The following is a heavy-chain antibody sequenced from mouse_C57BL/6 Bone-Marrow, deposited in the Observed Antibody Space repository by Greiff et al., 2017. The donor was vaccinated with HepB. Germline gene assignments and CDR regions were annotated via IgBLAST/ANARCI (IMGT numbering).Heavy chain of an antibody. Sequence: EVQLQQSGPELVKPGDSVKISCKASGYSFTGYFMNWVMQSHGKSLEWIGRINPYNGDTFYNQKFKGKATLTVDKSSSTAHMELRSLTSEDSAVYYCAREYYGSSPEDFDVWGTGTTVTVSS. CDR3: AREYYGSSPEDFDV. V-gene: IGHV1-20*01. CDR2: INPYNGDT. J-gene: IGHJ1*03. CDR1: GYSFTGYF. D-gene: IGHD1-1*01.